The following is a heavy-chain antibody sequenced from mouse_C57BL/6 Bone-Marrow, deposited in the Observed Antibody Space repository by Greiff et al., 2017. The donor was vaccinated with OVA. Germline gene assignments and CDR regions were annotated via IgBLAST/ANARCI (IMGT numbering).Heavy chain of an antibody. J-gene: IGHJ1*03. D-gene: IGHD2-1*01. CDR3: AVPYGNYLHWCFDV. CDR2: INPRNGGT. Sequence: QVQLQQPGTELVKPGASVKLSCKASGYTFTSYWMHWVKQRPGQGLEWIGNINPRNGGTNYNEKFKGKATLTVDKSSSTAYMQLSSLTSEDSAVYYCAVPYGNYLHWCFDVWGTGTTVTVSS. V-gene: IGHV1-53*01. CDR1: GYTFTSYW.